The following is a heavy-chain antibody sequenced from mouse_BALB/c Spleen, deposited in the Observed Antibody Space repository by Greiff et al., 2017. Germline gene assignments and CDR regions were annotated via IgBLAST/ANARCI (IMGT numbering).Heavy chain of an antibody. J-gene: IGHJ4*01. CDR3: TRAGTGYYAMDY. CDR2: ISSGGSYT. Sequence: EVQLVESGGGLVKPGGSLKLSCAASGFTFSSYTMSWVRQTPEKRLEWVATISSGGSYTYYPDSVKGRFTISRDNAKNTLYLQMSSLKSEDTAMYYCTRAGTGYYAMDYWGQGTSVTVSS. CDR1: GFTFSSYT. D-gene: IGHD4-1*01. V-gene: IGHV5-6-4*01.